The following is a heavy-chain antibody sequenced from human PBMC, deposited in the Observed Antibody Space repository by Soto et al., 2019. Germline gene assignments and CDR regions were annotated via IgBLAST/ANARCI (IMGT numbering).Heavy chain of an antibody. CDR2: IDPTDSYT. CDR3: ARAGPYTTSSSADY. D-gene: IGHD6-6*01. Sequence: GESLKISCKASGYSFTTCWITWVRQMPGRGLDWMGRIDPTDSYTNYSPSFQGRVTISADKSITTAYLQWSSLTASDTAVYYCARAGPYTTSSSADYWGQGTLVTVSS. CDR1: GYSFTTCW. V-gene: IGHV5-10-1*01. J-gene: IGHJ4*01.